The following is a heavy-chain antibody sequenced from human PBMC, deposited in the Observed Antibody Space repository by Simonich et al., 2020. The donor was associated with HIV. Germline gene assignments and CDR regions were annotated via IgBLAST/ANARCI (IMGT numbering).Heavy chain of an antibody. J-gene: IGHJ2*01. D-gene: IGHD3-9*01. CDR3: ATWEVKDDVLTGFTYWYFDL. Sequence: QVQLVQSGAEVKKPGASVKVSCKVSGHSLAELSMNWVRQTPGRGLEWMGCLCTELCETIYAHKLQCKVTMTEDTSTDTAYMELSGLRSEDTALYYCATWEVKDDVLTGFTYWYFDLWGRGTLVTVSS. CDR1: GHSLAELS. V-gene: IGHV1-24*01. CDR2: LCTELCET.